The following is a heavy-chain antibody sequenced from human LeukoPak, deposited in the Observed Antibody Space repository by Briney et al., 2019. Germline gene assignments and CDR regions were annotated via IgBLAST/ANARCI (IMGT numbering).Heavy chain of an antibody. CDR3: AKGPYGSRTFYSWSPGGGMDV. Sequence: PGGSLRLSCAASGFTFSNYAMTWVRQAPGKGLAWVSGIGGGGGSTYYTDSVKGRFTISRDNSNNTLYLQMNSLRAEDTAIYYCAKGPYGSRTFYSWSPGGGMDVWGQRTTVTVSS. D-gene: IGHD3-10*01. CDR1: GFTFSNYA. CDR2: IGGGGGST. V-gene: IGHV3-23*01. J-gene: IGHJ6*02.